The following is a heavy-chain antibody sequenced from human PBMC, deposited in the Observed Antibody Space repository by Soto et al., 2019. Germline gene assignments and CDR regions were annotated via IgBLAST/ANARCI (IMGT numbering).Heavy chain of an antibody. CDR1: GGSISSGDYY. D-gene: IGHD3-3*01. J-gene: IGHJ6*02. V-gene: IGHV4-30-4*01. CDR3: AREYYGFWSGYLTYYGMDV. CDR2: IYYSGST. Sequence: KTSETLSLTCTVSGGSISSGDYYWSWIRQPPGKGLEWIGYIYYSGSTYYNPSLKSRVTISVDTSKNQFSLKLSSVTAADTAVYYCAREYYGFWSGYLTYYGMDVWGQGTTVTVSS.